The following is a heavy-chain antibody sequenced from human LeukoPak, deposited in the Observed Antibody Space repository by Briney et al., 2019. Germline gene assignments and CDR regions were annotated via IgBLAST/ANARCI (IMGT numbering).Heavy chain of an antibody. V-gene: IGHV1-69*05. CDR1: GGTFSSYA. J-gene: IGHJ4*02. CDR3: ATPPVVYYDILTGYFPLDY. CDR2: IIPIFGTA. Sequence: SVKVSCKASGGTFSSYAISWVRQAPGQGPEWMGRIIPIFGTANYAQKFQGRVTITTDESTSTAYMELSSLRSEDTAVYYCATPPVVYYDILTGYFPLDYWGQGTLVTVSS. D-gene: IGHD3-9*01.